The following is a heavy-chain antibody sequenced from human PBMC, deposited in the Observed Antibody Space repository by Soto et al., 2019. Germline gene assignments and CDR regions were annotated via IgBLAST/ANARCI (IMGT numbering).Heavy chain of an antibody. Sequence: GGSLRLSCAASGFTFSSYAMSWVRQAPGKGLEWVAAISCDGSNTYYADSVKGRFTISRDNSKNTLYLQMNSLRAEDTAVYYCARDSNYYDSSGLDPWGQGTLVTVSS. D-gene: IGHD3-22*01. CDR3: ARDSNYYDSSGLDP. J-gene: IGHJ5*02. CDR1: GFTFSSYA. V-gene: IGHV3-30-3*01. CDR2: ISCDGSNT.